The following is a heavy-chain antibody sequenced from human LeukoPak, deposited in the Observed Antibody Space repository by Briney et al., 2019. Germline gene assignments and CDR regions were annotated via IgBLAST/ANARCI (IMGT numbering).Heavy chain of an antibody. CDR1: GYTFTDYY. J-gene: IGHJ5*02. Sequence: ASVTVSCKASGYTFTDYYIHWVRQAPGQGLEWMAWINPESGGTKYAQSFQGRVTVTRDTSISTAYMELTSLSSDDTAVYFCVKPTVQGWGSDWFDPWGQGTLVTVSA. CDR3: VKPTVQGWGSDWFDP. CDR2: INPESGGT. V-gene: IGHV1-2*02. D-gene: IGHD7-27*01.